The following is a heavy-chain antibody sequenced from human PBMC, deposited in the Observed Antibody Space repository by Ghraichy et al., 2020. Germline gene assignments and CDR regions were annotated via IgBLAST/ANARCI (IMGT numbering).Heavy chain of an antibody. J-gene: IGHJ4*02. CDR2: IYYSGST. V-gene: IGHV4-59*08. D-gene: IGHD3-22*01. CDR3: ARHRFPTYDSSGYYYFDY. CDR1: GGSISSYY. Sequence: SETLSLTCIVSGGSISSYYWSWIRQPPGKGLEWIGYIYYSGSTNYNPSLKSRVTISVDTSKNQFSLKLSSVTAADTAVYYCARHRFPTYDSSGYYYFDYWGQGTLVTVSS.